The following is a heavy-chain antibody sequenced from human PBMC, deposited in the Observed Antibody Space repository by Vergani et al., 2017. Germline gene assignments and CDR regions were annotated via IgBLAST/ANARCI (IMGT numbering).Heavy chain of an antibody. CDR2: IKQDGSEK. V-gene: IGHV3-7*01. Sequence: VQLVQSGAEVKKPGSSVKVSCKASGFTFSSYWMSWVRQAPGKGLEWVANIKQDGSEKYYVDSVKGRFTISRDNAKNSLYLQMNSLRAEDTAVYYCAREGAVAGSLYYYYYYMDVWGKGTTVTVSS. CDR3: AREGAVAGSLYYYYYYMDV. J-gene: IGHJ6*03. CDR1: GFTFSSYW. D-gene: IGHD6-19*01.